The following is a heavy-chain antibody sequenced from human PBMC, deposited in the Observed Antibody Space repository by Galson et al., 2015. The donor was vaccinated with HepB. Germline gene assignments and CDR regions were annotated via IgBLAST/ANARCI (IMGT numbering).Heavy chain of an antibody. D-gene: IGHD3-3*01. J-gene: IGHJ6*03. CDR2: IDTGGTTI. CDR3: ARGRGYGRTVKKNYYFYMDV. CDR1: GFTFSHYA. Sequence: SLRLSCAVSGFTFSHYAMNWVRQAPGKGLEWVSYIDTGGTTIYYADSVKGRFTISRDTARNSLYLQVNSLRADDTAVYYCARGRGYGRTVKKNYYFYMDVWGKGTTVTVSS. V-gene: IGHV3-11*01.